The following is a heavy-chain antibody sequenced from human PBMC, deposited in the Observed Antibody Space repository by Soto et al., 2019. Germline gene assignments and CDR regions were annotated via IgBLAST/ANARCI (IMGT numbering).Heavy chain of an antibody. CDR2: IYDGGRT. CDR1: GGSISTADYW. Sequence: SETLSLTCTVSGGSISTADYWWSWIRQSPDMGLEWIGHIYDGGRTYSNPSLESRVTMSVDTSKSQLSLTLSSVSAADTAVYYCARGPSGDKVDSWGQGTLVTVSS. CDR3: ARGPSGDKVDS. V-gene: IGHV4-30-4*01. D-gene: IGHD7-27*01. J-gene: IGHJ4*02.